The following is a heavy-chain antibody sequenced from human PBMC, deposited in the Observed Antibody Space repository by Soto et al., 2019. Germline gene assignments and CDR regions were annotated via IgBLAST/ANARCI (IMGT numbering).Heavy chain of an antibody. D-gene: IGHD3-3*01. CDR1: GFSLSTSGMS. J-gene: IGHJ6*03. Sequence: SGPPLVNPTQTLKLTCTFSGFSLSTSGMSVSWIRQPPGKALEWLARIDWDDDKYYSTSLKTRLTISKDTSKNQVVLTMTNMDPVDTATYYCARSRFLEWLSPTTNYYDMDVWGKGTTVTVS. CDR3: ARSRFLEWLSPTTNYYDMDV. CDR2: IDWDDDK. V-gene: IGHV2-70*11.